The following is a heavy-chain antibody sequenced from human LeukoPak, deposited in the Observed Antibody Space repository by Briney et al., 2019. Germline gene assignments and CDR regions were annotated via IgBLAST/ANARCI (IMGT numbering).Heavy chain of an antibody. Sequence: ASVKVSCKASGYTFTSYVISWVRQAPGQGLEWMGWISAYNGNTNYAQKLQGRVTMTTDTSTSTAYMELRSLRSDDTAVYYCARGGESLGYCSSTSCHPYYYYGMDAWGQGTTVTVSS. CDR2: ISAYNGNT. CDR1: GYTFTSYV. CDR3: ARGGESLGYCSSTSCHPYYYYGMDA. J-gene: IGHJ6*02. V-gene: IGHV1-18*01. D-gene: IGHD2-2*01.